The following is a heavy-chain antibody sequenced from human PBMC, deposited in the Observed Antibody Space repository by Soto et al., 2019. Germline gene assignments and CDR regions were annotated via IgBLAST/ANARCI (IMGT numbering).Heavy chain of an antibody. D-gene: IGHD2-2*02. Sequence: ASVKVSCKASGYTFTSYYMHWVRQAPGQGLEWMGIINPSGGSTGYAQKFQGRVTMTRDTSTSTVYMELSSLRSEDTAVYYCARVPNPAAIPGYNWKQAPDWGQGTLVTVSS. CDR2: INPSGGST. J-gene: IGHJ4*02. V-gene: IGHV1-46*01. CDR1: GYTFTSYY. CDR3: ARVPNPAAIPGYNWKQAPD.